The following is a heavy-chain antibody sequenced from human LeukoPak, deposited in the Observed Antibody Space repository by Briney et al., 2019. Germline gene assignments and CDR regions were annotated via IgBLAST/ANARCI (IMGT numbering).Heavy chain of an antibody. J-gene: IGHJ5*02. CDR1: SGSLSGHF. V-gene: IGHV4-34*01. Sequence: PSETLSLTCAVYSGSLSGHFWSWIRQPPGKGLEWIGEVSHTGDTNYNPSLKSRATVSVDTSKNQSSLKLTSVTAAGTSVYYCARNFDLWGQGTLVNVSS. CDR2: VSHTGDT. CDR3: ARNFDL.